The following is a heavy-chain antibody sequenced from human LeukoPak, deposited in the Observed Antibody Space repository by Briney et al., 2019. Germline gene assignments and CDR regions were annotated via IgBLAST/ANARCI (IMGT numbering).Heavy chain of an antibody. J-gene: IGHJ6*02. D-gene: IGHD3-16*01. CDR2: IWYDGGNK. CDR1: GFTFNSYG. CDR3: ARVNTNYYVPVNYGMDV. V-gene: IGHV3-33*01. Sequence: PGRSQRLSCAASGFTFNSYGMHWVRQAPGKGLEWVALIWYDGGNKYYADSVKGRFTISRDNSQNTLYLQMNSLRAEDTAVYYCARVNTNYYVPVNYGMDVWGQGTTVTVSS.